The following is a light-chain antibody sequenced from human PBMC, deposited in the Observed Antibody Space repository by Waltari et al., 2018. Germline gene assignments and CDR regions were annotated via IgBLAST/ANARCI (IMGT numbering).Light chain of an antibody. V-gene: IGLV3-19*01. Sequence: SSELTQVPAVSAAFDLTVRIGCEGARLRTSFAHRYQQNAGQASVLVIDGKNNRPSGIPDRFAASSSGNTASLTSTGAQAEDEADYYCNSRDSSFNHMVFGGGTKLTVL. CDR3: NSRDSSFNHMV. CDR1: RLRTSF. CDR2: GKN. J-gene: IGLJ2*01.